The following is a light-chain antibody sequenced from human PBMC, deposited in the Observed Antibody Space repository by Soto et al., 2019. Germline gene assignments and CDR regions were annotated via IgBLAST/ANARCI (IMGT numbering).Light chain of an antibody. CDR3: QQSYSTPQT. Sequence: DIQMTQSPSSLSASVGDRVTITCRASQSISSYLNWYQQKPGKAPKLLIYAASSLQSGGPSRFSGGGSGTDVTLTISSLQPEDFATYYCQQSYSTPQTFGQGTKVEIK. V-gene: IGKV1-39*01. CDR1: QSISSY. CDR2: AAS. J-gene: IGKJ1*01.